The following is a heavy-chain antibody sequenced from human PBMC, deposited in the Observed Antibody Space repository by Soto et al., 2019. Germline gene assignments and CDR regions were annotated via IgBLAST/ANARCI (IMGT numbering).Heavy chain of an antibody. Sequence: SETLSLTCTVSGGSVGSYSYYWGWIRQPPGKGLEWIGSGHYSGSTDSNPSLKSRVTISVDTSKNQFSLKLTSVTAADTAVYYCARLARSGGDGIQYWGQGTVVTVSS. CDR1: GGSVGSYSYY. CDR2: GHYSGST. J-gene: IGHJ4*02. CDR3: ARLARSGGDGIQY. D-gene: IGHD2-21*02. V-gene: IGHV4-39*01.